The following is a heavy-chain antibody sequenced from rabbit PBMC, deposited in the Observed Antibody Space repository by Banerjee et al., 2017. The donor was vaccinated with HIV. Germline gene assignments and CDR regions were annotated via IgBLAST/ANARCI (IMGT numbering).Heavy chain of an antibody. CDR3: ARDLAGVTGWNFNL. V-gene: IGHV1S45*01. Sequence: QEQLVESGGGLVQPEGSLTLTCTASGFSFSSSYWICWVRQAPGKGLEWIACIDTGRLGSTYYASWAKGRFTVSKTSSTTVTLQMTSLTAADTATYFCARDLAGVTGWNFNLWGPGTLVAVS. CDR2: IDTGRLGST. D-gene: IGHD4-1*01. CDR1: GFSFSSSYW. J-gene: IGHJ4*01.